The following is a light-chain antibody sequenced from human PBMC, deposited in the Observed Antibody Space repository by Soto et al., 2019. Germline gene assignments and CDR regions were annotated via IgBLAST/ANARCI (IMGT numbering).Light chain of an antibody. CDR1: ESLSTY. V-gene: IGKV3-15*01. Sequence: EIVMTQSPATLSVSPGERVTLSCRASESLSTYLAWYQQKPGQAPRLLIYGASTKATGIPARFSGSGSATDFTLNISSLQSEDFAVYYCQSYNDWPFTLGQGTKLEI. CDR3: QSYNDWPFT. CDR2: GAS. J-gene: IGKJ2*01.